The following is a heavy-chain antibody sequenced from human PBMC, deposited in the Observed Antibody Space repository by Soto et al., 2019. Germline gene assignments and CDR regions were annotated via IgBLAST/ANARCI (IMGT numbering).Heavy chain of an antibody. CDR2: INPNSGGT. CDR1: GYIFTDYY. Sequence: ASVKVSCKTSGYIFTDYYMHWVRQAPGQGLEWMGRINPNSGGTNYAQKFQGRVTMTTDTSISIAYLDLANLTFDDTAVYYCASEKTKFDYWGQGTLVTVSS. CDR3: ASEKTKFDY. V-gene: IGHV1-2*06. J-gene: IGHJ4*02.